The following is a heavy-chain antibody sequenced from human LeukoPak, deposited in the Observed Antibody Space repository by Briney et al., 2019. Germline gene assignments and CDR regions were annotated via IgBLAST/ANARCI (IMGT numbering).Heavy chain of an antibody. V-gene: IGHV1-8*01. CDR3: TRGQWEDGGNWFDP. J-gene: IGHJ5*02. CDR2: MNPNGGNT. CDR1: GYTFTSYD. Sequence: VASVKVSCKASGYTFTSYDINWVRQATGQGLEWMGWMNPNGGNTGYAQKFQGRVTMTRDTSINTAYLELSNLRSDDTAVYYCTRGQWEDGGNWFDPRGQGTLVTVSS. D-gene: IGHD1-26*01.